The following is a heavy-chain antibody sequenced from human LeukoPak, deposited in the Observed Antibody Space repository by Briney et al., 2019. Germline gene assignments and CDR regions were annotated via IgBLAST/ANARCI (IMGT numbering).Heavy chain of an antibody. D-gene: IGHD3-16*02. J-gene: IGHJ4*02. Sequence: SETLSLTCTVSGGSISSYYWSWIRQPPGKGLEWIGYIYYSGSTNYNPSLKSRVTISVDTSKNQFSLKLSSVTAADTAVYYCARDDYDYVWGSYRLLDYWGQGTLVTVSS. CDR3: ARDDYDYVWGSYRLLDY. CDR2: IYYSGST. CDR1: GGSISSYY. V-gene: IGHV4-59*01.